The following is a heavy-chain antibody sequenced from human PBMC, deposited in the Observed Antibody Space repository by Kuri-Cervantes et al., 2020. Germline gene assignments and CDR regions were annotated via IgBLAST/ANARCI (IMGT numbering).Heavy chain of an antibody. J-gene: IGHJ4*02. D-gene: IGHD3-9*01. CDR2: ISWNSGSI. V-gene: IGHV3-9*01. CDR3: ARAYYDILTGSPYYFDY. Sequence: YLKTSCAASGFTFDDYAMHWVRQAPGKGLEWVSGISWNSGSIGYADSVKGRFTISRDNAKNSLYLQMNSLRAEDTAVYYCARAYYDILTGSPYYFDYWGQGTLVTVSS. CDR1: GFTFDDYA.